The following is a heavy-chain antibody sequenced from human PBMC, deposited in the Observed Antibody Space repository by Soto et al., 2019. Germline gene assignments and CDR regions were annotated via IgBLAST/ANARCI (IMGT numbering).Heavy chain of an antibody. V-gene: IGHV1-69*01. CDR1: GGTFSSYA. CDR2: IIPIFGTA. CDR3: ARAIATWIQLNVGYFDY. J-gene: IGHJ4*02. D-gene: IGHD5-18*01. Sequence: QVQLVQSGAEVKKPGSSVKVSCKASGGTFSSYAISWVRQAPGQGLEWMGGIIPIFGTANYAQTFQGRVTITADEATSTAYMELSSLRSEDTAVYYCARAIATWIQLNVGYFDYWGQGTLVTVSS.